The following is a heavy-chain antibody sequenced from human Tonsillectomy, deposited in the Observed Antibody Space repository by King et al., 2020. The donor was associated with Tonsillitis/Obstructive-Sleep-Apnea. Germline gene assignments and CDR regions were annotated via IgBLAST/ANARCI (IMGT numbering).Heavy chain of an antibody. Sequence: QLVQSGAEVKKPGASVIVSCKASGYTFSSYAISWVRQAPGQGLEWMGWISAFSDNTNFPQKFRGRVTLTTDTSTSTAYMALRSLRSDDTAVYYCARETLRSFGFYGGFDYWGQGTLVTVSS. CDR3: ARETLRSFGFYGGFDY. CDR1: GYTFSSYA. V-gene: IGHV1-18*01. D-gene: IGHD2/OR15-2a*01. CDR2: ISAFSDNT. J-gene: IGHJ4*02.